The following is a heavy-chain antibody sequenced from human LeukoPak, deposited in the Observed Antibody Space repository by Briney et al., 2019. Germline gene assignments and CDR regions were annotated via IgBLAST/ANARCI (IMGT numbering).Heavy chain of an antibody. D-gene: IGHD5-18*01. CDR2: INHSGST. CDR3: ARRGGYSYGYVRY. CDR1: GGSFSGYY. J-gene: IGHJ4*02. Sequence: PSETLSLTCAVYGGSFSGYYWSWIRQPPGKGLEWIGEINHSGSTNYNPSLKSRVTISVGTSKNQFSLKLSSVTAADAAVYYCARRGGYSYGYVRYWGQGTLVTVSS. V-gene: IGHV4-34*01.